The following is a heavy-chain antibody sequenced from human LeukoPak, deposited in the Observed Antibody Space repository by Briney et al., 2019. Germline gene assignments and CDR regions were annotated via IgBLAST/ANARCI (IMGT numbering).Heavy chain of an antibody. Sequence: GGSLRLSCAASAFTFNNYAMSWVRQTPGKGLEWVSSISGSGYTSYYADSVKGRFTISRDNSKNTLYLQMNSLRAEDTAVYYCARDLMDVWGQGTTVTVSS. CDR3: ARDLMDV. J-gene: IGHJ6*02. V-gene: IGHV3-23*01. CDR2: ISGSGYTS. CDR1: AFTFNNYA.